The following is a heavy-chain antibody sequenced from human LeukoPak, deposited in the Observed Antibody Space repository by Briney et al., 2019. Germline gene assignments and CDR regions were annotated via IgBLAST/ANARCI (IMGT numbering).Heavy chain of an antibody. V-gene: IGHV1-46*01. J-gene: IGHJ4*02. Sequence: ASVKVSCKASGYTFTSYYMHWVRQAPGQGLEWMGIINPSGGSTSYAQKFQGRVTITTDESTSTAYMELSSLRSEDTAVHYCARGPHERSGYPDDWGQGTLVTVSS. CDR3: ARGPHERSGYPDD. CDR1: GYTFTSYY. CDR2: INPSGGST. D-gene: IGHD3-22*01.